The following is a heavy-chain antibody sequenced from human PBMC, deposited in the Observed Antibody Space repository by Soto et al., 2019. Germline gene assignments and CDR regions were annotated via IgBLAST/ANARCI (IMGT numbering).Heavy chain of an antibody. CDR2: VYYGGRS. CDR1: GGSISSSNW. Sequence: PSETLSLTCAVSGGSISSSNWWSWIRQPPGKGLEWVASVYYGGRSYYNPSLNSRVTISVDTSKNQFSLKMTSVTAADTAVYYCARLRLTGYFDYWGQGTLVTVSS. V-gene: IGHV4-39*01. J-gene: IGHJ4*02. CDR3: ARLRLTGYFDY.